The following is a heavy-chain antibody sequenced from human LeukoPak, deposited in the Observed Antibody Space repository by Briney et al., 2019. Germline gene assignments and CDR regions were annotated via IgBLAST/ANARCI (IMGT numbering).Heavy chain of an antibody. CDR3: ARDTSSTSCYFD. D-gene: IGHD2-2*01. CDR2: INSDGSST. CDR1: GFTFSSYW. V-gene: IGHV3-74*01. J-gene: IGHJ4*02. Sequence: GGSLRLSCAASGFTFSSYWMHWVRQAPGKGLVWVSRINSDGSSTSYADSVKGRFTISRDNAKSTLYLQMNSLRAEDTAVYYCARDTSSTSCYFDWGQGTLVTVSS.